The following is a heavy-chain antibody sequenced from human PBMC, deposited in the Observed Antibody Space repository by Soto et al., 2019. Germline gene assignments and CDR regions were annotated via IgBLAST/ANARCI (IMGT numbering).Heavy chain of an antibody. J-gene: IGHJ4*02. CDR1: GFTVSSNY. CDR2: IYSGGST. D-gene: IGHD6-13*01. CDR3: ARGGYSSSWAPLDY. Sequence: PGGSLRLSCAASGFTVSSNYMSWVRQAPGKGLEWVSVIYSGGSTYYADSVKGRFTISRDNSKNTLYLQMNSLRAEDTAVYYCARGGYSSSWAPLDYWGQGTLVTVSS. V-gene: IGHV3-53*01.